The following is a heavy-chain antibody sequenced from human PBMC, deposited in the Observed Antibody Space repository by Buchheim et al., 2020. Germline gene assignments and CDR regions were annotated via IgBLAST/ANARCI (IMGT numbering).Heavy chain of an antibody. D-gene: IGHD4-17*01. J-gene: IGHJ4*02. CDR1: GFTFSDYY. CDR3: ARDYFDIDYGLDY. Sequence: QVQLVESGGGLVKPGGSLRLSCAASGFTFSDYYMSWVRQAPGKGLEWLSYISSSGGTIYYADSVKGRFTISRDNAQHSLFLHMNSLRPEDTAVYYCARDYFDIDYGLDYWGQGTL. V-gene: IGHV3-11*01. CDR2: ISSSGGTI.